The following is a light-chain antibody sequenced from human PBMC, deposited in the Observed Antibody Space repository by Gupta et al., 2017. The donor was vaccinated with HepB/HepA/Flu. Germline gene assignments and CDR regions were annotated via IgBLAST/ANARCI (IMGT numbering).Light chain of an antibody. CDR1: SSDVQSYSL. Sequence: QPALTQPASVSGSPGQSITISCTISSSDVQSYSLVSWYQQHPGKAPKLIIYEVTKRPSGVSDRFSGSQSGNTASLTISGLQAEDEADYYCSSYARDSLVMFGGGTNLTVL. CDR3: SSYARDSLVM. V-gene: IGLV2-23*02. CDR2: EVT. J-gene: IGLJ3*02.